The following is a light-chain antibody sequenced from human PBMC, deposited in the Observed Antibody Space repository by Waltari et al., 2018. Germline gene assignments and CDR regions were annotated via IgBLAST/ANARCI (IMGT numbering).Light chain of an antibody. CDR1: NIRSKS. Sequence: SYVLTQPPSESVAPGKTARITCGGNNIRSKSAHWYQQKPGQAPLLVIYYDSDRPSGIPERFSGTKSGNTATLTISRAEAGDEADYYCQVWDSSSDHVVFGGGTKLTVL. CDR3: QVWDSSSDHVV. CDR2: YDS. J-gene: IGLJ2*01. V-gene: IGLV3-21*04.